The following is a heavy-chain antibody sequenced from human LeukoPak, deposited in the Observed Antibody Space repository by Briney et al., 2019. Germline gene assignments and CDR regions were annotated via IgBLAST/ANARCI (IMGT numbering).Heavy chain of an antibody. D-gene: IGHD3-22*01. Sequence: PSETLSLTCAVYGGSFSGYYWSWIRQPPGKGLEWIGEINHSGSTNYNPSLKSRVTISVDTSKNQFSLKLSSVTAADTAEYYCASATGYYYDSSGYYYYYYMDVWGKGTTVTVSS. V-gene: IGHV4-34*01. CDR2: INHSGST. CDR1: GGSFSGYY. J-gene: IGHJ6*03. CDR3: ASATGYYYDSSGYYYYYYMDV.